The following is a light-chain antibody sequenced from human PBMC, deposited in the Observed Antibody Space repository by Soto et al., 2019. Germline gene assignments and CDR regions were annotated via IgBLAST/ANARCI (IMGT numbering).Light chain of an antibody. J-gene: IGLJ2*01. CDR3: AAWDGSLNGVV. V-gene: IGLV1-44*01. CDR1: SSNIGRNT. Sequence: QSVLTQPPSASGTPGQRVTISCSGSSSNIGRNTVTWYQQLPGSAPKLLIHSNNQRPSGVPDRFSGSKSGTSASLAISGLQSEDEADYYCAAWDGSLNGVVFGGGTKLTV. CDR2: SNN.